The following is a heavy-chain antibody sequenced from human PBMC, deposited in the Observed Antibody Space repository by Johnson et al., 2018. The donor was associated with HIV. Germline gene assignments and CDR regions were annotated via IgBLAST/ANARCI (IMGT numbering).Heavy chain of an antibody. J-gene: IGHJ3*02. CDR1: GFTFSNAW. CDR2: VKSKTDCGTT. V-gene: IGHV3-15*01. D-gene: IGHD6-19*01. CDR3: TTDSGWVPLEAFDI. Sequence: VQLVESGGGLVKPGGSLRLSCAASGFTFSNAWMSWVRQAPGKGLEWVGRVKSKTDCGTTDYTAPVKGRFTISRDDSKNTLYLQMNSLKTEDTAVYYCTTDSGWVPLEAFDIWGQGTMVTVSS.